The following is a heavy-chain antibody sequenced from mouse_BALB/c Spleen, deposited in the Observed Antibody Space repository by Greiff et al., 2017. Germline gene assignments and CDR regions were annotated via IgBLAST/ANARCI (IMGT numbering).Heavy chain of an antibody. D-gene: IGHD2-1*01. CDR3: ARHLGNYAWFAY. CDR1: GFTFSSYG. CDR2: ISSGGSYT. V-gene: IGHV5-6*01. Sequence: EVQLVESGGDLVKPGGSLKLSCAASGFTFSSYGMSWVRQTPDKRLEWVATISSGGSYTYYPDSVKGRFTISRDNAKNTLYLQMSSLKSEDTAMYYCARHLGNYAWFAYWGQGTLVTVSA. J-gene: IGHJ3*01.